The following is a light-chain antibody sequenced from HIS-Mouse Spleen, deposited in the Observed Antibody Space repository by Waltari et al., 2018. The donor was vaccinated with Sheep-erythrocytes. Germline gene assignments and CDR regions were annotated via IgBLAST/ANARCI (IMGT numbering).Light chain of an antibody. J-gene: IGKJ4*01. V-gene: IGKV3-11*01. CDR2: EAS. CDR1: QSVSSY. Sequence: IVLTQSPTTLSLSPGERATLSCRASQSVSSYLAWYQQKPGQAPRLLIYEASNRATGIPARFSGSGSGTDFTLTISSLEPEDFAVYYCQQRSNWPPLTFGGGTKVEIK. CDR3: QQRSNWPPLT.